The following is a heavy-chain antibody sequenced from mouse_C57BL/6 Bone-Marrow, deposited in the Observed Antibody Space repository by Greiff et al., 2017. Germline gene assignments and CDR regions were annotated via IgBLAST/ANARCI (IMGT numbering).Heavy chain of an antibody. J-gene: IGHJ2*01. Sequence: QVQLQQSGAELVRPGTSVKVSCKASGYAFTNYLIEWVKQRPGQGLEWIGVINPGSGGTNYNEKFKGNATLTADKSSSTAYMQLSSLTSEDSAVYFCARYYYGSYFDYWGQGTTLTVSS. CDR3: ARYYYGSYFDY. V-gene: IGHV1-54*01. D-gene: IGHD1-1*01. CDR1: GYAFTNYL. CDR2: INPGSGGT.